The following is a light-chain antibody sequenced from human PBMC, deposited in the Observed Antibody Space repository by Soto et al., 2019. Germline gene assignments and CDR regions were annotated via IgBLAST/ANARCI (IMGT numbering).Light chain of an antibody. CDR2: DVS. CDR3: SSYRSSSTLYV. Sequence: QSALTQPASVSGSPGQSITISCTGTSSDVGGHNYVSWYQQYPGKAPKLMIYDVSNRPSGVSNRFSGSKSGNTASLTISGLQAEDEADYYCSSYRSSSTLYVFGTGTKVTVL. CDR1: SSDVGGHNY. V-gene: IGLV2-14*01. J-gene: IGLJ1*01.